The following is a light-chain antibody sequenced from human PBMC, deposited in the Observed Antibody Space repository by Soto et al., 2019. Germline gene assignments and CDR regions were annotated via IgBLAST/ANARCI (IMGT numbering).Light chain of an antibody. CDR1: PSVSSY. Sequence: ELVSTQSPATLSLSPGAGATLSCRASPSVSSYLAWYQQKPGRAHSLLIYDASNRATGIPARFSGSGSGTDFTLTISSLEPEDFAVYYCQQYSNWPTWTFGQGTKVDIK. J-gene: IGKJ1*01. V-gene: IGKV3-11*01. CDR3: QQYSNWPTWT. CDR2: DAS.